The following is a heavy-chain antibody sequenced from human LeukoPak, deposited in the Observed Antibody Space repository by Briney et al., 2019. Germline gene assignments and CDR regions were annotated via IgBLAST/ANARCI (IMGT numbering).Heavy chain of an antibody. V-gene: IGHV4-4*07. CDR3: ARKGISAMAGAFDI. D-gene: IGHD2-8*01. J-gene: IGHJ3*02. CDR2: IHPNGNT. CDR1: GGSISNYY. Sequence: PSETLSLTCTVSGGSISNYYWSWIRQPAGKGLEWIGRIHPNGNTNYNPSLKSRVTMSTDTSKNHFTLRLTSVTATDTAVYYCARKGISAMAGAFDIWGQGILVTVSS.